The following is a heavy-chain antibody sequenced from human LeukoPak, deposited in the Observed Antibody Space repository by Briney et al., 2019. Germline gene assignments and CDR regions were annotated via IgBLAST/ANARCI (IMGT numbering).Heavy chain of an antibody. J-gene: IGHJ6*03. CDR3: AREYGDYYYMDV. CDR1: GGSISSGSYY. D-gene: IGHD4-17*01. CDR2: IYTSGST. V-gene: IGHV4-61*02. Sequence: SQTLSLTCTVSGGSISSGSYYWSWIRQPAGKGREWIGRIYTSGSTNYNPSLKSRVTLSVDTSKNQFSLKLSSVTAAHTAVYYCAREYGDYYYMDVWGKGTTVTVSS.